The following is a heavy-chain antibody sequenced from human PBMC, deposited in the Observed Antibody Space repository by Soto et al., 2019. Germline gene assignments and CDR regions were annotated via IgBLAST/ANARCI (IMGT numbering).Heavy chain of an antibody. CDR3: AKDVGGYHDD. CDR2: INWKSDTL. CDR1: GFTFDDYA. V-gene: IGHV3-9*01. D-gene: IGHD1-26*01. J-gene: IGHJ4*02. Sequence: GGSLRLSCTASGFTFDDYAMHWVRQVPGKGLEWVSGINWKSDTLGYADSVKGRFTISRDNAKNSLYLQMNSLRSEDTALYYCAKDVGGYHDDWGQGTLVTVSS.